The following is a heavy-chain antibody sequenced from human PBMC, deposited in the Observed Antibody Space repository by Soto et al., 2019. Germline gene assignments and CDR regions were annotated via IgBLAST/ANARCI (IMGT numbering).Heavy chain of an antibody. CDR3: AGSPLITMVRGVPFDY. Sequence: QVQLVQSGAEVKKPGSSVKVSCKASGGTFSSYTISWVRQAPGQGLEWMGRIIPILGIANYAQKFQGRVTITADKSTSTAYMELSSLRSEDTAVYYCAGSPLITMVRGVPFDYWGQGTLVTVSS. V-gene: IGHV1-69*02. CDR1: GGTFSSYT. J-gene: IGHJ4*02. D-gene: IGHD3-10*01. CDR2: IIPILGIA.